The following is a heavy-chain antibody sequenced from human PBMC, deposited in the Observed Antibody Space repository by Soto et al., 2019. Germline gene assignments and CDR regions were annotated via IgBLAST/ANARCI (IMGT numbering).Heavy chain of an antibody. CDR3: ARATRCSGGSCYRSRPYYFDY. CDR1: GFTFSSYA. CDR2: ISGSGGST. V-gene: IGHV3-23*01. D-gene: IGHD2-15*01. Sequence: GGSLRLSCAASGFTFSSYAMSWVRQAPGKGLEWVSAISGSGGSTYYADSVKGRFTISRDNSKNTLYLQMNSLRAEDTAVYYCARATRCSGGSCYRSRPYYFDYWGQGTLVTVSS. J-gene: IGHJ4*02.